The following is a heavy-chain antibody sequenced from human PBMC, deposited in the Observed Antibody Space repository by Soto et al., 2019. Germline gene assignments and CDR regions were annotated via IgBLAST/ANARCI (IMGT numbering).Heavy chain of an antibody. CDR3: ARDLPTYYDFWSGSPRYYGMDV. J-gene: IGHJ6*02. D-gene: IGHD3-3*01. V-gene: IGHV4-34*01. CDR1: GGSFSGYY. CDR2: INHSGST. Sequence: SETLSLTCAVYGGSFSGYYWSWIRQPPGKXLEWIGEINHSGSTNYNPSLKSRVTISVDTSKNQFSLKLSSVTAADTAVYYCARDLPTYYDFWSGSPRYYGMDVWGQGTTVTVYS.